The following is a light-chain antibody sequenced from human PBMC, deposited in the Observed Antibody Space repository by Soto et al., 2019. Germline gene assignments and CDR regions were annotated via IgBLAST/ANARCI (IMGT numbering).Light chain of an antibody. Sequence: QSVLTQPASVSGSPGQSITISCTGTDSDVGGYDYVSWYQHHPGKAPKLMIYDVSYRPSGVSNRFSGSKSGNTASLTISGLQAEDEADYYCCSYTSSITDIFGGGTKLTVL. CDR3: CSYTSSITDI. CDR1: DSDVGGYDY. V-gene: IGLV2-14*03. J-gene: IGLJ2*01. CDR2: DVS.